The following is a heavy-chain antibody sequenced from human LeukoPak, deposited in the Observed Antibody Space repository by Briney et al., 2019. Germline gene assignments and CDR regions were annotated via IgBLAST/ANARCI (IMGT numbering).Heavy chain of an antibody. Sequence: PSETLSLTCAVSGDSISSDIWWNWVRQPPGKGLEWIGEIHHSGGINYNPSLKSRATISLDKSKNQFSLKLSSVTAADTAVYYCAGVLYDSDAFDIWGQGTMVTVSS. J-gene: IGHJ3*02. V-gene: IGHV4-4*02. D-gene: IGHD3-22*01. CDR3: AGVLYDSDAFDI. CDR1: GDSISSDIW. CDR2: IHHSGGI.